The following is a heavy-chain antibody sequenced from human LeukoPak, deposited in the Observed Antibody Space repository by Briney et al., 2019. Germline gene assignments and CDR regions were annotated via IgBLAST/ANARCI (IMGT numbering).Heavy chain of an antibody. Sequence: GASVKVSCKASGYTFTSSNINWVRQTTGQGREWMGWMNPNSGNTGYAQKFQGRVTMTRNTSISTAYMELSSLRSEDTAVYYCARVRVSSGLYYYYYYYMDVWGKGTTVTISS. CDR2: MNPNSGNT. D-gene: IGHD6-19*01. CDR1: GYTFTSSN. V-gene: IGHV1-8*01. J-gene: IGHJ6*03. CDR3: ARVRVSSGLYYYYYYYMDV.